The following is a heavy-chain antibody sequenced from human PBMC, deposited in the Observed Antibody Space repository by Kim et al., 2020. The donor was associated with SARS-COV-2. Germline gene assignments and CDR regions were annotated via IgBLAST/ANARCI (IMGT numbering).Heavy chain of an antibody. J-gene: IGHJ4*02. CDR3: AREETTYGSGIDFDD. V-gene: IGHV7-4-1*02. D-gene: IGHD3-10*01. Sequence: QGVQGRFVFSLDTSVSTAYLQISSLKAEDTAVYYCAREETTYGSGIDFDDWGQGTLVTVSS.